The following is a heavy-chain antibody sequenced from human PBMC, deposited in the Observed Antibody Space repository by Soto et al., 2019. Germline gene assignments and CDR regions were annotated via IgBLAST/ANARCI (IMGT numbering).Heavy chain of an antibody. CDR1: GGSFSGYY. CDR3: ARGIAAAGPADY. V-gene: IGHV4-34*01. D-gene: IGHD6-13*01. CDR2: INHSGST. Sequence: QVQLQQWGAGLLKPSETLSLTCAVYGGSFSGYYWSWIRQPPGQGLEWIGEINHSGSTNYNPSLKSRVTLSVDTSKNQCSLKLSSVTAADTAVYYCARGIAAAGPADYWGQGTLVTGSS. J-gene: IGHJ4*02.